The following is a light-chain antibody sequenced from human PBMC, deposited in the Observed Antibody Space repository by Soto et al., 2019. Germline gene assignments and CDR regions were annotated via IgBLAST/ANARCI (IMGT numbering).Light chain of an antibody. V-gene: IGKV3-15*01. CDR1: QSVSSN. Sequence: EIVMTQSPATLSVSPGERATLSCRASQSVSSNLAWYQQKPGQAPRLLIYGAFTRATGIPARFSGSGSGTEVTLTISSLQSEDFAVYYGQQYKNWPPLTFGGGTKVEIK. CDR3: QQYKNWPPLT. CDR2: GAF. J-gene: IGKJ4*01.